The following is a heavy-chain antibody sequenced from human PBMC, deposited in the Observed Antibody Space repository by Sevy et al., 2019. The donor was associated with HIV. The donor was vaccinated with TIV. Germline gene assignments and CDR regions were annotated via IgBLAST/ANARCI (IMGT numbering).Heavy chain of an antibody. D-gene: IGHD3-10*01. Sequence: GGSLRLSCAASGFTFSRDWMTWVRQAPGKGLEWVAKIKADGSETYSVDSVKGRFSISRDNAKNALYLQMNSLRAEDTAGDYCARGANNLYNWGQGTLVTVSS. CDR2: IKADGSET. CDR3: ARGANNLYN. CDR1: GFTFSRDW. V-gene: IGHV3-7*01. J-gene: IGHJ4*02.